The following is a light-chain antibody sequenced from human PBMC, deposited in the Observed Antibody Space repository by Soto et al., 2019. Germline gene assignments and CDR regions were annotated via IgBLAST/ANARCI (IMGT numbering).Light chain of an antibody. V-gene: IGKV1-5*01. Sequence: DIQMTQSPSTLPASVGDRVTITCRASQSISNWLAWYQQKPGKAPKLLIYDASSLESGVPSRFSGSGSGTEFTLTISSLQPDDFATYYCQQYNSYWTFAQGSKVDIK. J-gene: IGKJ1*01. CDR3: QQYNSYWT. CDR2: DAS. CDR1: QSISNW.